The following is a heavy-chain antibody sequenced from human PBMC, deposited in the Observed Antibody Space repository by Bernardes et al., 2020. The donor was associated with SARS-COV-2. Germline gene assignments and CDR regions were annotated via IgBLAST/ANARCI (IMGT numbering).Heavy chain of an antibody. J-gene: IGHJ4*02. V-gene: IGHV3-23*01. CDR3: AKFLAGSSPHRTGATTYFDS. CDR1: GFTFSSYA. D-gene: IGHD1-26*01. Sequence: GSLRLSCAASGFTFSSYAMSWVRQAPGKGLEWVSSISGSVGTTFYADSVKGRFTISRDNSKNTLYLLMNTLRAEDTAVYYCAKFLAGSSPHRTGATTYFDSWGQGTLVTVSS. CDR2: ISGSVGTT.